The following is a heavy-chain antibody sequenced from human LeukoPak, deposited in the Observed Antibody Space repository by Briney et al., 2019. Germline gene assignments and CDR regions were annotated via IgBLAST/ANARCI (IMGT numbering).Heavy chain of an antibody. CDR2: ISAYNGNT. Sequence: ASVKVSCEASGYTFTSYGISWVRQAPGQGLEWMGWISAYNGNTNYAQKLQGRVTMTTDTSTSTAYMELRSLRSDDTAVYYRARTHYGDYEPLDYYYGMDVWGQGTTVTVSS. CDR3: ARTHYGDYEPLDYYYGMDV. V-gene: IGHV1-18*01. D-gene: IGHD4-17*01. J-gene: IGHJ6*02. CDR1: GYTFTSYG.